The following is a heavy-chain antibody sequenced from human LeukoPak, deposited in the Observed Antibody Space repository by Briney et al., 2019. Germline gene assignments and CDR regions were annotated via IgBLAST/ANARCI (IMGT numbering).Heavy chain of an antibody. Sequence: SETLSLTCTVSGGSISSYYWSWIRQPPGKGLEWIGYIYYSGSTNYNPSLKSRVTISVDTSKNQFSLKLSSVTAADTAVYYCAREDTITIFGVVIYAFDIWGQGTMVTVSS. D-gene: IGHD3-3*01. CDR2: IYYSGST. V-gene: IGHV4-59*12. CDR1: GGSISSYY. J-gene: IGHJ3*02. CDR3: AREDTITIFGVVIYAFDI.